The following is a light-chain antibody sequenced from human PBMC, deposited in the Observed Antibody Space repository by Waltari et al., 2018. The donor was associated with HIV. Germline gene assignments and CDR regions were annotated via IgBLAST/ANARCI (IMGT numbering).Light chain of an antibody. CDR1: QSISFS. CDR2: AAS. Sequence: EIQMTQAPSSLSASVGVRVTIDCRASQSISFSLNWYQQKPGKVPKLLISAASTLQSGVPSRFSGSGSGTDFTLTIDSLQPDDFATYYCQQSFSSPLSFGPGTNVDIK. J-gene: IGKJ3*01. CDR3: QQSFSSPLS. V-gene: IGKV1-39*01.